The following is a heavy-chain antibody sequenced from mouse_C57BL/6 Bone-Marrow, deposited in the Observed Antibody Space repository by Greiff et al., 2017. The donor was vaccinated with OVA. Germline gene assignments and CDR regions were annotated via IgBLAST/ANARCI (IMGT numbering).Heavy chain of an antibody. V-gene: IGHV14-3*01. J-gene: IGHJ1*03. CDR2: IDPATGNT. Sequence: EVQLQQSVAELVRPGASVKLSCTASGFNIKNTYMHWVKQRPEQGLEWIGRIDPATGNTKYAPKFQGKATITADTSSNTAYLQLSSLTSEDTAIYYCASPPYYYGSSPYWYFDVWGTGTTVTVSS. CDR1: GFNIKNTY. D-gene: IGHD1-1*01. CDR3: ASPPYYYGSSPYWYFDV.